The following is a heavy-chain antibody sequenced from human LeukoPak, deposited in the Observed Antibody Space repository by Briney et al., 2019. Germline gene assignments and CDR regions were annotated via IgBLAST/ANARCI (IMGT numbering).Heavy chain of an antibody. D-gene: IGHD3-10*01. CDR2: INHSGST. Sequence: SETLSLTCAVYGGSFSGYYWSWIRQPPGKGLEWIGEINHSGSTNYNPSLKSRVTISVDTSKNQFSLKLSSVTAADTAVYYCARGKRITMARGVRTLDVWGQGTTVTVSS. CDR3: ARGKRITMARGVRTLDV. V-gene: IGHV4-34*01. J-gene: IGHJ6*02. CDR1: GGSFSGYY.